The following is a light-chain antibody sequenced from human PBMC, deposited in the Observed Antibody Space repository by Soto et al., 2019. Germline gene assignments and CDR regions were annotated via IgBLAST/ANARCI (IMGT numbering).Light chain of an antibody. CDR2: GAS. V-gene: IGKV3-15*01. CDR3: QQYHNWPPYT. J-gene: IGKJ2*01. Sequence: EIVMTQSPATLSVSPGERTTLSCRPSKSGSTNLAWYQQKPGQAPRLLMYGASTRATGIPARFSGSGSGTEFTLTISSLQSEDFAVYYCQQYHNWPPYTFGQGTKLEIK. CDR1: KSGSTN.